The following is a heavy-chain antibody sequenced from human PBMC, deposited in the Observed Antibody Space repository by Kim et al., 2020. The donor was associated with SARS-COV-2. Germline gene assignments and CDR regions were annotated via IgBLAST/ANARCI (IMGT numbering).Heavy chain of an antibody. CDR3: ARPGGTSAWTPFDY. J-gene: IGHJ4*01. CDR1: GGSFSGYY. CDR2: INHSGNT. D-gene: IGHD6-19*01. V-gene: IGHV4-34*01. Sequence: SETLSLTCAVYGGSFSGYYWSWIRQPPGKGLEWIGEINHSGNTNYNPSLPSLKSRVTISIDASKNHVSLRVSSVTAADTAVYYCARPGGTSAWTPFDYWG.